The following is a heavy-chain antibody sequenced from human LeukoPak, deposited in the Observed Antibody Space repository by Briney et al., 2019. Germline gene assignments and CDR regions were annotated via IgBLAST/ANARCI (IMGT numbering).Heavy chain of an antibody. Sequence: SETLSLTCTVSGGSISNDHWSWIRQPAGKGLEWVGQIHTSGSTNYNPPLKSRVTVSIDTPENQLSLTIRSVTAADTDIYYCARRHISSGWSFDYWGQGTLVTVSS. J-gene: IGHJ4*02. CDR2: IHTSGST. D-gene: IGHD6-19*01. CDR1: GGSISNDH. V-gene: IGHV4-4*07. CDR3: ARRHISSGWSFDY.